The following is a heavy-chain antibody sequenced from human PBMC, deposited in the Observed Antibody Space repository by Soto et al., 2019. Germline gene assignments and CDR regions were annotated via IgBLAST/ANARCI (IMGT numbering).Heavy chain of an antibody. CDR1: GFTFSSYA. CDR3: AKDYRIVVVPAAIRDYYYGMDV. J-gene: IGHJ6*02. CDR2: ISGSGGST. Sequence: PGGSLRLSCAASGFTFSSYAMSWVRQAPGKGLEWVSAISGSGGSTCYADSVKGRFTISRDNSKNTLYLQMNSLRAEDTAVYYCAKDYRIVVVPAAIRDYYYGMDVWGQGTTVTVSS. V-gene: IGHV3-23*01. D-gene: IGHD2-2*02.